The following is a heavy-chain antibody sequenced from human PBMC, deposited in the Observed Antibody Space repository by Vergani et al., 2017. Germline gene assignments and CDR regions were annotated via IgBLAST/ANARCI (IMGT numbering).Heavy chain of an antibody. CDR2: IYPGDSDT. V-gene: IGHV5-51*01. Sequence: EVQLVQSGAEVKKPGESLKISCKGSGYSFTSYWIGWVRQMPGKGLEWMGIIYPGDSDTRYSPSVQGQVTISADKSISTAYLQWRSLKASDTAIYYCARHSYGSSWYFDLWGRGTLVTVSS. D-gene: IGHD3-10*01. J-gene: IGHJ2*01. CDR3: ARHSYGSSWYFDL. CDR1: GYSFTSYW.